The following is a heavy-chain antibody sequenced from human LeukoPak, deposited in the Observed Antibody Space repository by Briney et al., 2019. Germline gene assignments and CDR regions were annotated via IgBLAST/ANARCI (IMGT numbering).Heavy chain of an antibody. J-gene: IGHJ4*02. Sequence: SETLSLTCAVYGGSFSGYYWSWIRQPPGKGLEWIGEINHSGSTNYNPSLKSRVTISVGTSKNQFSLKLSSVTAADTAVYYCARVSRYCSSTSCSNFDYWGQGTLVTVSS. CDR3: ARVSRYCSSTSCSNFDY. V-gene: IGHV4-34*01. CDR1: GGSFSGYY. CDR2: INHSGST. D-gene: IGHD2-2*01.